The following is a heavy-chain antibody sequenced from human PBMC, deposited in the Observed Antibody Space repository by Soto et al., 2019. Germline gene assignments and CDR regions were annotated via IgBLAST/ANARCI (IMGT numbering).Heavy chain of an antibody. CDR3: ARGGEPLGYYGLDV. CDR1: GGSVRSGNHF. Sequence: PSETLSLTCSVSGGSVRSGNHFWNWIRQPPGRGLEWLGYMYYTGVTNYNPSLKSRVSMSVDTSKDQFSLNLTSLTAADTAVYYCARGGEPLGYYGLDVWGQGTPVTVYS. CDR2: MYYTGVT. J-gene: IGHJ6*02. V-gene: IGHV4-61*01.